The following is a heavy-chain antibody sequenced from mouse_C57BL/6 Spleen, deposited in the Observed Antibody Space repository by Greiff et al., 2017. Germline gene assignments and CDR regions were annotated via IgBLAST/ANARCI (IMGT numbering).Heavy chain of an antibody. D-gene: IGHD1-1*01. J-gene: IGHJ1*03. V-gene: IGHV1-82*01. CDR3: ARSAYNDGSSLWYVGV. CDR2: IYPGDGDT. CDR1: GYAFSSSW. Sequence: QVQLQQSGPELVKPGASVKISCKASGYAFSSSWMNWVKQRPGKGLEWIGRIYPGDGDTNYNGKFKGKATLTADKSSSTAYMQLSSLTSEDSAVYVCARSAYNDGSSLWYVGVWGTGTTVTVAS.